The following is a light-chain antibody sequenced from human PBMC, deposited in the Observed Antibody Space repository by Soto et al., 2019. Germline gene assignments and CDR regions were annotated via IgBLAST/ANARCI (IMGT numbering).Light chain of an antibody. CDR1: KLGDKY. Sequence: SYELTQPPSVSVSPGQTASITCSGDKLGDKYACWYQQKPGQSPVLVIYQDSNRPSGIPERFSGSSSGNTATLTISGTQAKDEADYYCQAWDSSTVVFGGGTKLTVL. CDR2: QDS. CDR3: QAWDSSTVV. J-gene: IGLJ2*01. V-gene: IGLV3-1*01.